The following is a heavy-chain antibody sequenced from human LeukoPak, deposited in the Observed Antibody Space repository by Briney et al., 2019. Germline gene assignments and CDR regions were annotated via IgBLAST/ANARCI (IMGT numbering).Heavy chain of an antibody. CDR3: AKLSPVGYYDILTGSIDY. J-gene: IGHJ4*02. V-gene: IGHV3-30*18. Sequence: GGSLRLSCAASGFTFSSYGMHWVRQAPGKGLEWVAVISYDGSNKYYADSVKGRFTISRDNSKNTLYLQMNSLRAEDTAVYYCAKLSPVGYYDILTGSIDYWGQGTLVTVSS. CDR1: GFTFSSYG. D-gene: IGHD3-9*01. CDR2: ISYDGSNK.